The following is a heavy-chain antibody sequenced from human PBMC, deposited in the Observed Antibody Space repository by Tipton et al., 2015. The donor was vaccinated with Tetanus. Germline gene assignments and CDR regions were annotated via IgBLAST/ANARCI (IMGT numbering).Heavy chain of an antibody. CDR3: AKEFCSSGSCQTYYSYYGLDV. CDR1: GFTFSRYV. D-gene: IGHD2-15*01. CDR2: IYSGGTT. J-gene: IGHJ6*02. Sequence: SLRLSCVASGFTFSRYVMYWVRQAPGEGLEWVSIIYSGGTTYYADSVKGRFTISRDNSRNTLYLQMNSLRVEDTAVYYCAKEFCSSGSCQTYYSYYGLDVWGQGTTVTVSS. V-gene: IGHV3-NL1*01.